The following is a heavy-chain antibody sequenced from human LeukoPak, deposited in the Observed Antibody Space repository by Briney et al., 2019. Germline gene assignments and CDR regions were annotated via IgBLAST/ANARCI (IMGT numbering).Heavy chain of an antibody. J-gene: IGHJ4*02. CDR3: TTIYGGDYHGC. CDR1: GFTFSSYA. Sequence: GGSLRLSCAASGFTFSSYAMHWVRQAPGKGLEWVGRIKSKTDGGTTDYAAPVKGRFTISRDDSKNTLYLQMNSLKTEDTAVYYCTTIYGGDYHGCGGQGTLVTVSS. V-gene: IGHV3-15*07. D-gene: IGHD2-21*01. CDR2: IKSKTDGGTT.